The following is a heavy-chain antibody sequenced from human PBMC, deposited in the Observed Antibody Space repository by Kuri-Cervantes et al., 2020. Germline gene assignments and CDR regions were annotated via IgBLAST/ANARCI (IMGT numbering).Heavy chain of an antibody. CDR2: IYYSGST. J-gene: IGHJ3*02. Sequence: GSLRLSCTVSGGSISSYYWSWIRQPPGKGLVWIVYIYYSGSTNYNPSLKSRGTISVETSKNQFSLKLSSVTAADTAVYFCARGTNRSSWGWAFDIWGQGTMVTVSS. CDR1: GGSISSYY. CDR3: ARGTNRSSWGWAFDI. V-gene: IGHV4-59*01. D-gene: IGHD6-13*01.